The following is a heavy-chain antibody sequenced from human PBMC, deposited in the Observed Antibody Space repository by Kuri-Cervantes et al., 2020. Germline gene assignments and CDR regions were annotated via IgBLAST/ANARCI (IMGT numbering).Heavy chain of an antibody. V-gene: IGHV1-3*01. CDR3: ARLPHYDFWNYYYYYYMDV. D-gene: IGHD3-3*01. CDR2: INAGNGNT. Sequence: ASVKVSCKASGYTFTSYAMHWVRQAPGQRLEWMGWINAGNGNTKYSQKFQGRVTITRDTSASTAYMELSSLRAEDTAVYYCARLPHYDFWNYYYYYYMDVWGKGTTVTVSS. CDR1: GYTFTSYA. J-gene: IGHJ6*03.